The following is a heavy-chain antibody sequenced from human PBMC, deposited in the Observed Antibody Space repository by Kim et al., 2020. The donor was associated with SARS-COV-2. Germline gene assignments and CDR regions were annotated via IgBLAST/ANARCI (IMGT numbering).Heavy chain of an antibody. Sequence: SETLSLTCAVSGGSISSSNWWIWVRQPPGKGLEWIGEIYHSGSTNYNPSLSGRATMSVDKSKNQFSLKVSSVTAADTAVYYCAKGGPASGGSSSDYWGQG. CDR1: GGSISSSNW. J-gene: IGHJ4*02. D-gene: IGHD2-15*01. CDR2: IYHSGST. V-gene: IGHV4-4*02. CDR3: AKGGPASGGSSSDY.